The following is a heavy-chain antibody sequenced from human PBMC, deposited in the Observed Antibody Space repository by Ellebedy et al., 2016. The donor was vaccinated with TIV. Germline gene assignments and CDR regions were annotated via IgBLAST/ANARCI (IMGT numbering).Heavy chain of an antibody. J-gene: IGHJ4*02. CDR1: GFTFSTYS. CDR2: INNSSGTR. Sequence: GESLKISCAASGFTFSTYSMNWVRQAPGKGLEWISYINNSSGTRLYADSVKGRFTISRDNAKNSLYLQMNSLRVEDTAVHYCALPNDYWGQGTLVTVSS. V-gene: IGHV3-48*04. CDR3: ALPNDY.